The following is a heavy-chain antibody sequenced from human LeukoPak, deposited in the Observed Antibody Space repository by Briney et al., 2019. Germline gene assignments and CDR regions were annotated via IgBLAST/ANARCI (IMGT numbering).Heavy chain of an antibody. CDR1: GFTFSSYG. J-gene: IGHJ4*02. CDR2: ISYDGSNK. Sequence: PGGSLRLSCAASGFTFSSYGMHWVRQAPGKGLEWVVVISYDGSNKYYADSVKGRFTISRDNSKNTLYLQMNSLRAEDTAVYYCAKAIEGVNTAMGHWGQGTLVTVSS. CDR3: AKAIEGVNTAMGH. V-gene: IGHV3-30*18. D-gene: IGHD5-18*01.